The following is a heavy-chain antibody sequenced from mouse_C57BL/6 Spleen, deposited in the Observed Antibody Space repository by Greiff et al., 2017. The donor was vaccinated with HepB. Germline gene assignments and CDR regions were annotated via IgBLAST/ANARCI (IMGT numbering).Heavy chain of an antibody. CDR1: GYTFTSYW. CDR3: ARLAAQATYAMDY. Sequence: VQLQQPGAELVRPGSSVKLSCKASGYTFTSYWMHWVKQRPIQGLEWIGNIDPSDSETHYNQKFKDKATLTVDKSSSTAYMQLSSLTSEDSAVYYCARLAAQATYAMDYWGQGTSVTVSS. J-gene: IGHJ4*01. V-gene: IGHV1-52*01. D-gene: IGHD3-2*02. CDR2: IDPSDSET.